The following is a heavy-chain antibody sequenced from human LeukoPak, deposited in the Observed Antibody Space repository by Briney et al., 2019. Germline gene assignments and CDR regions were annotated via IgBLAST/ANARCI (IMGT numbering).Heavy chain of an antibody. CDR3: ARDRGWTSSSQGWFDP. CDR2: ISAYNGNT. Sequence: GASVKVSCKASGYTFTSYGISWVRQAPGQGLEWMGWISAYNGNTNYAQKLQGRVTMTTDTSTSTAYMELRSLRSDDTAAYYCARDRGWTSSSQGWFDPWGQGTLVTVSS. CDR1: GYTFTSYG. D-gene: IGHD6-13*01. J-gene: IGHJ5*02. V-gene: IGHV1-18*01.